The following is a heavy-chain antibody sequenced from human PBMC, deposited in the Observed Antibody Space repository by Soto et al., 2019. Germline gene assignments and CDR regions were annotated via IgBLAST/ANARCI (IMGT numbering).Heavy chain of an antibody. CDR2: ISNDGSDK. V-gene: IGHV3-30*18. D-gene: IGHD6-13*01. CDR3: AKDQGIAASHGID. Sequence: QVQLVESGGGVVQPGRSLRLSCAASGFTFNNYGMHWDRQAPGKGLEWVATISNDGSDKYYADSVKGRLTISRDNSKNTVYLQMNSLRAEETAVYYCAKDQGIAASHGIDWGQGTMVTVSS. CDR1: GFTFNNYG. J-gene: IGHJ3*01.